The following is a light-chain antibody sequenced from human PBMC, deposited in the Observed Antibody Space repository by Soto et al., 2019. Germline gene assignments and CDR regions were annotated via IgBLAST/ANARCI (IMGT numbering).Light chain of an antibody. Sequence: EIVMTQSPATLSVSPGERATLSCRASQSVSSNVAWYQQIPGQTPRLLIYGASTRATGIPVRFSGSGSGTEFTLTISSLQSEDFAVYYCHQYDDGQYTCGQGTKVDIK. CDR3: HQYDDGQYT. V-gene: IGKV3-15*01. CDR2: GAS. J-gene: IGKJ2*01. CDR1: QSVSSN.